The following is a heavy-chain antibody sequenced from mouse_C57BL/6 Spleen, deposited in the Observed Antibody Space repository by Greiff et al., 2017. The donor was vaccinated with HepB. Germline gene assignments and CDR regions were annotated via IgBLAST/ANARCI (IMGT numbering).Heavy chain of an antibody. D-gene: IGHD1-1*01. J-gene: IGHJ4*01. CDR3: ARSPYYYGSSYHAMDY. CDR2: ISSGSSTI. CDR1: GFTFSDYG. V-gene: IGHV5-17*01. Sequence: EVQVVESGGGLVKPGGSLKLSCAASGFTFSDYGMHWVRQAPEKGLEWVAYISSGSSTIYYADTVKGRFTISRDNAKNTLFLQMTSLRSEDTAMYYCARSPYYYGSSYHAMDYWGQGTSVTVSS.